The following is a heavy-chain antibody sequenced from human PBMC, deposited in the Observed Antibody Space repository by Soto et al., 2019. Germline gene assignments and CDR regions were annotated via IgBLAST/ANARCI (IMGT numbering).Heavy chain of an antibody. CDR2: IWGDESKK. CDR3: ARGAVAAGDFDY. Sequence: GGSLRLSCAASGSAFRTHGMHWVRQAPGKGLEWVAVIWGDESKKYYADSVKGRFTISKDNSKNTLFLQMNTLRVEDTAVYYCARGAVAAGDFDYWGQGTLVTVSS. D-gene: IGHD2-15*01. CDR1: GSAFRTHG. V-gene: IGHV3-33*01. J-gene: IGHJ4*02.